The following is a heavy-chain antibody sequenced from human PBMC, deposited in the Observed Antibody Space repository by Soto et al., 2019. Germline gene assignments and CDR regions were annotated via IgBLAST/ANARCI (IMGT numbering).Heavy chain of an antibody. CDR3: ARDGTVTSVPYYYYMDV. V-gene: IGHV1-18*01. CDR1: GYTFTSYG. J-gene: IGHJ6*03. Sequence: APVKVSCKASGYTFTSYGISWVRQAPGQGLEWMGWISAYNGNTNYAQKLQGRVTMTTDTSTSTAYMELRSLRSDDTAVYYCARDGTVTSVPYYYYMDVWGKGTTVTVSS. CDR2: ISAYNGNT. D-gene: IGHD4-17*01.